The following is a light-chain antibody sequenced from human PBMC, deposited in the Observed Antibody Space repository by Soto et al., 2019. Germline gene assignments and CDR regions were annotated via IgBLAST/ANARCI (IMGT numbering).Light chain of an antibody. CDR1: QSVSSY. V-gene: IGKV3-11*01. CDR3: QQRSDWPWT. CDR2: EAS. Sequence: EILLTQSPSTLSLSPGERATLSCRASQSVSSYLEWYQQKPGQAPRLLMYEASNRATGIPARFSGGGSGTDFTLTISSLEPEDFELYYCQQRSDWPWTFGQGTKVDIK. J-gene: IGKJ1*01.